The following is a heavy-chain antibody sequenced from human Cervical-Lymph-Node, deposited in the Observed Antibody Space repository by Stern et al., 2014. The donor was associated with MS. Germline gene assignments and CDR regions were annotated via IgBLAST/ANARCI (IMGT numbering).Heavy chain of an antibody. V-gene: IGHV1-58*01. CDR2: IVVGSGNT. CDR3: AADPDSAALYWYFDL. J-gene: IGHJ2*01. CDR1: GFTFTSSA. D-gene: IGHD1-14*01. Sequence: QLLQPGPEVKKPGTSVKVSCKASGFTFTSSAVQWVRQARGQRLEWIGWIVVGSGNTNYAQKFQERVTITRDMSTSTAYMELSSLRSEDTAAYYCAADPDSAALYWYFDLWGRGTLVTVSS.